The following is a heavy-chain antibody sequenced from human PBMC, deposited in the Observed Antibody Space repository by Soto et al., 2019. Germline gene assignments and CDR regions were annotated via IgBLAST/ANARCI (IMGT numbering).Heavy chain of an antibody. V-gene: IGHV4-39*01. J-gene: IGHJ5*02. CDR3: ASKLTTWVGWFAP. CDR2: IYYSGST. Sequence: SETLSLTCTVSGGSISSSSYYWGWIRQPPGKGLEWIGSIYYSGSTYYNPSLKSRATIPVDTSKNQFSLKLSSVTAADTAVYYCASKLTTWVGWFAPWGQGTLVTVSS. CDR1: GGSISSSSYY. D-gene: IGHD4-4*01.